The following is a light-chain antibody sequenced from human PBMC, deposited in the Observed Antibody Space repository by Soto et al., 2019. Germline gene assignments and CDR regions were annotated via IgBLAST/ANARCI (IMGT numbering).Light chain of an antibody. J-gene: IGKJ1*01. CDR1: QGIRNN. V-gene: IGKV1-17*01. Sequence: DIQMTQSPSSLFASVGDRVSITCRASQGIRNNLGWYQQRPGKAPKRLIYGTSNLQTGVPSRFSGSGYGTDFTLTISSLQPEDFATYYCQKYNSAPWTFGQGTKVDIK. CDR3: QKYNSAPWT. CDR2: GTS.